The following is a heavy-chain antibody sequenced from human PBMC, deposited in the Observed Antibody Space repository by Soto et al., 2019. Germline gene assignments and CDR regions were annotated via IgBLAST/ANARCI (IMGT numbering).Heavy chain of an antibody. J-gene: IGHJ4*02. V-gene: IGHV3-23*01. D-gene: IGHD1-26*01. Sequence: GGSLRLSCAASGFTFSSYGMTWVRQAPGKGLEWVSFSSATGAGTYYADSVKGRFTISRDNSKNTLYLQMTSLRADDTAVYYCAKDRRAGGNYGFYSDFWGQGAMIAVSS. CDR1: GFTFSSYG. CDR3: AKDRRAGGNYGFYSDF. CDR2: SSATGAGT.